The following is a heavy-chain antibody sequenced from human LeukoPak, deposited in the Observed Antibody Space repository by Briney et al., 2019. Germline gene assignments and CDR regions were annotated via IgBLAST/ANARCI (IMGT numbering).Heavy chain of an antibody. V-gene: IGHV4-59*01. Sequence: SETLSLTCTVSGGSISSYYWSWIRQPPGKGLEWIGYIYYSGSTNYNPSLKSRVTISVDTSKNQFSLKLSSVTAADTAVYYCARELEGGELDYWGQGTLVTVSS. CDR1: GGSISSYY. D-gene: IGHD3-16*01. CDR3: ARELEGGELDY. J-gene: IGHJ4*02. CDR2: IYYSGST.